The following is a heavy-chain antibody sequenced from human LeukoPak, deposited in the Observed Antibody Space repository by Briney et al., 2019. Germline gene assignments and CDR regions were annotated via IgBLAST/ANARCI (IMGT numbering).Heavy chain of an antibody. CDR2: INPSGGGT. D-gene: IGHD3-22*01. CDR1: GYTFTSYY. J-gene: IGHJ4*02. CDR3: AKAFGSSGYYQLPIDF. V-gene: IGHV1-46*01. Sequence: ASVKVSCKASGYTFTSYYVHWVRQAPGQGLEWMGIINPSGGGTSYAQKFQGRVTMTRDTSTSTVYMELSSLRSEDTAVYYCAKAFGSSGYYQLPIDFWGQGTLVTVSS.